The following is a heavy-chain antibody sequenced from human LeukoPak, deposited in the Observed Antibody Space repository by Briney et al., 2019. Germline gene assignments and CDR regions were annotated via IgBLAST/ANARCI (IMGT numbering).Heavy chain of an antibody. V-gene: IGHV3-21*01. Sequence: GGFPRLSCAASGLTFSSYSMNWVRQAPGKGLEWVTSISSSSSYIYYADSVKGRFTISRDNAKNSLYLQMNSLRAEDTAVYYCATRGIAASQFWGQGTLVTVSS. CDR1: GLTFSSYS. D-gene: IGHD6-13*01. CDR3: ATRGIAASQF. J-gene: IGHJ4*02. CDR2: ISSSSSYI.